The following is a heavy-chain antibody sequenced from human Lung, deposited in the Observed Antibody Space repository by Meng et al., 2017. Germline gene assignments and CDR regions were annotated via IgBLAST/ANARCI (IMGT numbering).Heavy chain of an antibody. CDR3: ARGPTTMAHDFDY. CDR1: GGSFSDYY. CDR2: INHSGST. Sequence: LQQWCGGLLEPSATLSLTSVVSGGSFSDYYWSWIRQPPGKGLEWIGEINHSGSTNYNPSLESRATISVDTSQNNLSLKLSSVTAADSAVYYCARGPTTMAHDFDYWGQGTLVTVSS. D-gene: IGHD4-11*01. J-gene: IGHJ4*02. V-gene: IGHV4-34*01.